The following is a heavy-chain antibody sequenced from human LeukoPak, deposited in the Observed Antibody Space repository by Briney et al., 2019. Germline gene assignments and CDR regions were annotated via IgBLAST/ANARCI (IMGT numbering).Heavy chain of an antibody. CDR3: ARDRYYGSGTYNYFDY. CDR2: INSGYANT. V-gene: IGHV1-3*01. J-gene: IGHJ4*02. CDR1: GYTFSSYA. D-gene: IGHD3-10*01. Sequence: ASVKVSCKASGYTFSSYAIHWVRQAPGQRLEWMGWINSGYANTQYSEKFQGRVTITRDTSASTAYMELSSLRSEDTAVYYCARDRYYGSGTYNYFDYWGQGTLVTVSS.